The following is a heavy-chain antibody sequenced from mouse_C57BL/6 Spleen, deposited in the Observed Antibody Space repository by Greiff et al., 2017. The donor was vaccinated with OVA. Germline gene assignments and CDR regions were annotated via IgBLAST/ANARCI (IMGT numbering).Heavy chain of an antibody. V-gene: IGHV1-82*01. Sequence: QVQLQQSGPELVKPGASVKISCKASGYAFSSSWMNWVKQRPGKGLEWIGRIYPGDGDTNYNGKFKGKATLTADKSSSTAYMQLSSLTSEDSAVYFCATSPFYYSGSSGVVAGSYFDVWGTGTTVTVSS. J-gene: IGHJ1*03. CDR1: GYAFSSSW. D-gene: IGHD1-1*01. CDR3: ATSPFYYSGSSGVVAGSYFDV. CDR2: IYPGDGDT.